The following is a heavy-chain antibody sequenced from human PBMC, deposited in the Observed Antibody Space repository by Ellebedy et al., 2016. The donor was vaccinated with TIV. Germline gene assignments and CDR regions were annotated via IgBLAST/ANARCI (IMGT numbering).Heavy chain of an antibody. CDR3: SRLGSSGYFLEY. CDR2: IHYSGST. V-gene: IGHV4-59*01. Sequence: SETLSLTXNVSGGFISSYYWSWIRQSPGKGLEWIGYIHYSGSTDYNPPLKSRVSISVDTSQSQFFLNLTSVIAADTAVYYCSRLGSSGYFLEYWGQGALVTVSS. CDR1: GGFISSYY. D-gene: IGHD3-22*01. J-gene: IGHJ4*02.